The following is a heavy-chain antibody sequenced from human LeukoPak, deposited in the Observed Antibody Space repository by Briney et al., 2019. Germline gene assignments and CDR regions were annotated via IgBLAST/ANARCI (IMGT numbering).Heavy chain of an antibody. V-gene: IGHV1-46*01. D-gene: IGHD3-22*01. CDR1: GYTFTSYY. CDR3: AASSGYYSFDY. CDR2: INPSGGST. Sequence: GASVRVSCKASGYTFTSYYMHWVRQAPGQGLEWMGIINPSGGSTSYAQKFQGRVTMTRDTSASTVYMELSSLRSEDTAVYYCAASSGYYSFDYWGQGTLVTVSS. J-gene: IGHJ4*02.